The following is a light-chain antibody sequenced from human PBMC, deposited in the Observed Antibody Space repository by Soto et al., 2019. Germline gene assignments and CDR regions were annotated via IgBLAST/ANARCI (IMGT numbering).Light chain of an antibody. Sequence: QGVVTQEPSFSVSPGGTVTLTCGLSSGSVSTSYYPSWYQQTPGQAPRTLIYSTNTRSSGVPDRFSGSILGNKAALTITGAKADDESDYYCVLYMGSGIWVFGGGTKLTVL. CDR3: VLYMGSGIWV. V-gene: IGLV8-61*01. CDR2: STN. CDR1: SGSVSTSYY. J-gene: IGLJ2*01.